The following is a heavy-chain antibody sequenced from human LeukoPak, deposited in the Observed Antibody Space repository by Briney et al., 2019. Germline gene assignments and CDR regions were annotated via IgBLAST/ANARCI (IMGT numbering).Heavy chain of an antibody. CDR3: AKCTARSSGWFWDYFDY. J-gene: IGHJ4*02. CDR2: LRGSDGST. CDR1: GFTFSSYA. V-gene: IGHV3-23*01. D-gene: IGHD6-19*01. Sequence: GGALRLPCAASGFTFSSYAMSRGRPAPGKGVEGGSALRGSDGSTYYAGSVKGRFTISSDYSKNTMYLQMNCLRAEDTAVYYCAKCTARSSGWFWDYFDYWGQGTLVSVSS.